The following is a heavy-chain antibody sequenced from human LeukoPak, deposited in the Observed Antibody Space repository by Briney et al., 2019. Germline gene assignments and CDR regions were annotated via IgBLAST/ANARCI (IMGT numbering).Heavy chain of an antibody. CDR3: ARLELGVQEAGTDY. D-gene: IGHD6-13*01. CDR2: IYYSGST. CDR1: GGSISSYY. Sequence: SETLSLTCTVSGGSISSYYWSWIRQPPGKGLEWIGSIYYSGSTYYNPSLKSRVTISVDTSKNQFSLKLSSVTAADTAVYYCARLELGVQEAGTDYWGQGTLVTVSS. J-gene: IGHJ4*02. V-gene: IGHV4-59*05.